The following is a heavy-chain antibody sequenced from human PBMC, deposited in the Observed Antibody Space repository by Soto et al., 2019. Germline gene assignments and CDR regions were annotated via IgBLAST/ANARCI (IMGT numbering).Heavy chain of an antibody. D-gene: IGHD3-10*01. CDR3: GLYFGQGDIRPFLDY. V-gene: IGHV3-23*01. J-gene: IGHJ4*02. CDR1: GFTFSSYA. Sequence: GGSLRLSCAASGFTFSSYAMSWVRQAPGKGLEWVSAISGSGGSTYYADSVKGRFTISRDNSKDTLYLQMNSLRAEDTAVYYCGLYFGQGDIRPFLDYWGQGTLVTVSS. CDR2: ISGSGGST.